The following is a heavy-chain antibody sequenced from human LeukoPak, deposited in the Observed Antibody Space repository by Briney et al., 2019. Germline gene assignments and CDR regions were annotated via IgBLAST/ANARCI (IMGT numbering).Heavy chain of an antibody. CDR3: ARNGDLTGFDY. J-gene: IGHJ4*02. CDR2: INPNSGGT. V-gene: IGHV1-2*02. D-gene: IGHD4-17*01. Sequence: GASVNVSCKASGYTFTGYYMHWVRQAPAPGLEWMGLINPNSGGTNYAQKFQGRVTIARDTSISTAYMELSRLRSDDTAVYYCARNGDLTGFDYWGQGTLVTVSS. CDR1: GYTFTGYY.